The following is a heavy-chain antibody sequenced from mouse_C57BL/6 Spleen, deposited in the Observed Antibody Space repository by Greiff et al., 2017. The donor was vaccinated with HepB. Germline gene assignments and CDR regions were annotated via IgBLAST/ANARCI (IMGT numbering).Heavy chain of an antibody. Sequence: EVKVVESGGDLVKPGGSLKLSCAASGFTFSSYGMSWVRQTPDKRLEWVATISSGGSYTYYPDSVKGRFTISRDNAKNTLYLQMSSLKSEDTAMYYCANYGSSSWFAYWGQGTLVTVSA. CDR2: ISSGGSYT. V-gene: IGHV5-6*01. CDR1: GFTFSSYG. J-gene: IGHJ3*01. D-gene: IGHD1-1*01. CDR3: ANYGSSSWFAY.